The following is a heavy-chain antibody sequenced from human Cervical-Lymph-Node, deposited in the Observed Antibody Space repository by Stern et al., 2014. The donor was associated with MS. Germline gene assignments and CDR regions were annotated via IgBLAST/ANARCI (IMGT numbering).Heavy chain of an antibody. Sequence: QVQLVQSGAEVKKPGASVNVSCKTSGYTFTYYAISWIRQAPGQGLEWVGWISPYNGNTNFVQKLQGRVAMTTDTSTSTACMELRSLRSDDTAVYYCARDDDYTRRAIDYWGKGTLVTVSS. J-gene: IGHJ4*02. V-gene: IGHV1-18*01. D-gene: IGHD4-11*01. CDR1: GYTFTYYA. CDR3: ARDDDYTRRAIDY. CDR2: ISPYNGNT.